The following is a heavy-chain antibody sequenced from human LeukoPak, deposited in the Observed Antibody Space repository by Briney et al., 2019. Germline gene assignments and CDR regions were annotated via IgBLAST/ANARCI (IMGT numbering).Heavy chain of an antibody. V-gene: IGHV3-23*01. D-gene: IGHD4-17*01. CDR2: ITGSSGTT. Sequence: GGSLRLSCVASGFTFTNFAMTWVRQPPGKGLEWVSSITGSSGTTYDADSVRGRFTISRDVSKNTLYLQMNGLRAEDTATYYCAKGTAVTPLYYFDYWGQGVLVTVSS. CDR3: AKGTAVTPLYYFDY. CDR1: GFTFTNFA. J-gene: IGHJ4*02.